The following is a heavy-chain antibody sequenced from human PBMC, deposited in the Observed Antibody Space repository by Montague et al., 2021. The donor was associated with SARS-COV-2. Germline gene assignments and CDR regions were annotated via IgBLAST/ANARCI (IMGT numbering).Heavy chain of an antibody. Sequence: SETLSLTCAVYGGSFSDYHCSWIRKPSGQGLEWIGEINHSGNTNYNSSLKSRVTISRDTSKSQFSLKLSSVTAADTAVYYCASGRTDISMIVVVLLGASHYFDSWGQGTLVTVSS. CDR3: ASGRTDISMIVVVLLGASHYFDS. J-gene: IGHJ4*02. CDR1: GGSFSDYH. D-gene: IGHD3-22*01. V-gene: IGHV4-34*01. CDR2: INHSGNT.